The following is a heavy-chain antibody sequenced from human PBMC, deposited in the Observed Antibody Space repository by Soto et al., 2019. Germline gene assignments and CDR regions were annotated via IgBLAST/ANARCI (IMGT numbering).Heavy chain of an antibody. CDR1: GYTFTRYG. CDR3: ARDRAPYGPGSYSLNDGMDV. J-gene: IGHJ6*02. V-gene: IGHV1-18*01. D-gene: IGHD3-10*01. Sequence: QVQLVQSGAEVKKPGASVKVSCKASGYTFTRYGISWVRQAPGQGLEWMGWISAYNGNTNYAQKLQGRVTMTTDTSTSTAYMELRSLRSDDTAVYYCARDRAPYGPGSYSLNDGMDVWGPGTTVTVSS. CDR2: ISAYNGNT.